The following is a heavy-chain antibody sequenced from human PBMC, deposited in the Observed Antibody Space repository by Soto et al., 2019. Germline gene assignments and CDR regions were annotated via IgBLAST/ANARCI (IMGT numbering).Heavy chain of an antibody. CDR1: GFFFSGSA. CDR2: IRSKDNNYAT. D-gene: IGHD3-10*01. CDR3: TRGEYYYASGSYYPFDY. Sequence: GGSLRLSCAASGFFFSGSAMHWVRQSSEKGLEWVGHIRSKDNNYATASAASEKGRFTISRDDSKKTANLQMNSLKTEDTAIYYCTRGEYYYASGSYYPFDYWGHGILVTVSS. J-gene: IGHJ4*01. V-gene: IGHV3-73*01.